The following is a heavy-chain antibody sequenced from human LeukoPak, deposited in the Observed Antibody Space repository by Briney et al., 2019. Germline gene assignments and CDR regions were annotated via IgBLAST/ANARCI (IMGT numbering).Heavy chain of an antibody. V-gene: IGHV3-23*01. CDR3: AKRGPGSPQSGKYYFDY. D-gene: IGHD3-10*01. CDR2: ISGSAATT. J-gene: IGHJ4*02. CDR1: GFTFSTYG. Sequence: GGSLRLPCAASGFTFSTYGMTWVRQAPGKGLEWVSAISGSAATTFYADSVKGRFTISRDNSKNTLYLQMNSLRAEDTAVYYCAKRGPGSPQSGKYYFDYWGQGTLVTVSS.